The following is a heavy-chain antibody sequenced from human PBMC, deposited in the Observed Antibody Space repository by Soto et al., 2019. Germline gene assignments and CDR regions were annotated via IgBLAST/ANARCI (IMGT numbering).Heavy chain of an antibody. J-gene: IGHJ4*02. CDR2: ITGGGGST. CDR3: AKVSWAYKEQIYFDS. Sequence: EVQLLESGGDLVQPGGSLRLSCAASGFTFAGYAMSWVRQAPGKGLEWVSTITGGGGSTFYADSVKGRFTISRDNSKNTLYLQMNSLRAEDTAVYYCAKVSWAYKEQIYFDSWGQGTLVTVSS. CDR1: GFTFAGYA. D-gene: IGHD1-1*01. V-gene: IGHV3-23*01.